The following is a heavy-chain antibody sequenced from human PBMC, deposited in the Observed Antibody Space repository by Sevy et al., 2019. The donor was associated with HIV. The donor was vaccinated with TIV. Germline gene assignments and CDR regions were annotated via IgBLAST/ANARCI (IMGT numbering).Heavy chain of an antibody. CDR2: ITYGGDTL. CDR1: GLIFSTYE. Sequence: GGSLRLSCVASGLIFSTYEMNWVRQTPGKGLEWVSFITYGGDTLHYADSVQGRFTISRDNSRNSLYLQMDSLRVEDTGVYYCTTRASLTMRALAYWGQGTMVTVSS. J-gene: IGHJ4*02. D-gene: IGHD2-2*01. CDR3: TTRASLTMRALAY. V-gene: IGHV3-48*03.